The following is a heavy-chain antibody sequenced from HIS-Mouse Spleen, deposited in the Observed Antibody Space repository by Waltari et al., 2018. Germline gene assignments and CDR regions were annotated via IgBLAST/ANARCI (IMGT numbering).Heavy chain of an antibody. CDR3: AREIPYSSSWYDWYFDL. V-gene: IGHV1-2*02. D-gene: IGHD6-13*01. J-gene: IGHJ2*01. Sequence: QVQLVQSGAEVKKPGASVKVSCKASGYTFTGYYMHWVRQAPGQGLEWMRWINPNSGGTNYAQKFQGRVTMTRDTSISTAYMELSRLRSDDTAVYYCAREIPYSSSWYDWYFDLWGRGTLVTVSS. CDR2: INPNSGGT. CDR1: GYTFTGYY.